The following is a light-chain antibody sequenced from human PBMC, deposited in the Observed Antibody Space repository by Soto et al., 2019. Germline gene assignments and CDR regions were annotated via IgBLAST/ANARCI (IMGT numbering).Light chain of an antibody. J-gene: IGKJ5*01. Sequence: EIVLTQSPGTLSLSPGERATLSCRAIQSVSSSYLAWYQQKPGQAPRLLIYGASSRATGIPDRFSGSESGTEFTLTISSLQSEDFAVYYCQQYNNWPPITFGQGTRLEIK. CDR1: QSVSSSY. CDR3: QQYNNWPPIT. V-gene: IGKV3-20*01. CDR2: GAS.